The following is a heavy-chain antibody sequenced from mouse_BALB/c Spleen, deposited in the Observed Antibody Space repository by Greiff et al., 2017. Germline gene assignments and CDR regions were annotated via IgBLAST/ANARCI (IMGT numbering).Heavy chain of an antibody. CDR2: INPSTGYT. V-gene: IGHV1-7*01. CDR3: ARGVPFAY. D-gene: IGHD6-1*01. Sequence: QVHVKQSGAELAKPGASVKMSCKASGYTFTSYWMHWVKQRPGQGLEWIGYINPSTGYTEYNQKFKDKATLTADKSSSTAYMQLSSLTSEDSAVYYCARGVPFAYWGQGTLVTVSA. CDR1: GYTFTSYW. J-gene: IGHJ3*01.